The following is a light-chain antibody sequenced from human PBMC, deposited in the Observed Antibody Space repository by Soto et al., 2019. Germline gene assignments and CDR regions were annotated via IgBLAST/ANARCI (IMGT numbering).Light chain of an antibody. Sequence: QSALTQPASVSGSPGQSITISCTGTSSDVGAYNFVSWHQQHPGKAPKLMIYNVYDRPSGISYRFSGYKSGNTASLTISGLQGEDEADYYCSAYTVSRTYVFGTGTQLTVL. CDR3: SAYTVSRTYV. V-gene: IGLV2-14*03. CDR2: NVY. CDR1: SSDVGAYNF. J-gene: IGLJ1*01.